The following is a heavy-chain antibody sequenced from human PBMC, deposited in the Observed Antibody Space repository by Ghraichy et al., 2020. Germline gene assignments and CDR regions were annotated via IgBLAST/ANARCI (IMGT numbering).Heavy chain of an antibody. D-gene: IGHD1-1*01. J-gene: IGHJ3*01. Sequence: GGSLRLSCAASGFMFRSYWVTWVRQAPGKGLEWVANVKPDGGEKNYVGSVKGRFTISRDNAKKSLYLQMNSLRAEDTAVYYCAKCRGTTWNDALDVWGQGTMVTVSS. CDR1: GFMFRSYW. V-gene: IGHV3-7*01. CDR3: AKCRGTTWNDALDV. CDR2: VKPDGGEK.